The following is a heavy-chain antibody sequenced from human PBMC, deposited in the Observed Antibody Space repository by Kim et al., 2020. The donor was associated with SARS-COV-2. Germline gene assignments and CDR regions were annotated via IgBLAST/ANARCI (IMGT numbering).Heavy chain of an antibody. V-gene: IGHV4-59*13. Sequence: SETLSLTCTVSSGSISSYYWSWIRQPPGKGLEWIGYIYYSGSTNYNPSLKSRVTISVDTSKNQFSLKLSSVTAADTAVYYCARAYSSGWYHELGYYYYG. CDR1: SGSISSYY. J-gene: IGHJ6*01. D-gene: IGHD6-19*01. CDR3: ARAYSSGWYHELGYYYYG. CDR2: IYYSGST.